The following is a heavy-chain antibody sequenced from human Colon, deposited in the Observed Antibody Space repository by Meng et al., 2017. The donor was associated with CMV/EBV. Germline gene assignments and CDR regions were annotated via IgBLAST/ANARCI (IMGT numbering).Heavy chain of an antibody. V-gene: IGHV3-7*01. Sequence: GESLKISCAVSGFTLSNYWMIWVRQAPGMGLEWVANVKQDGSEKYYVDSVKGRFTISRDNAKNSLFLQMNSLRAEDTAMYYCARNARGSGYWGQGTLVTVSS. D-gene: IGHD3-10*01. J-gene: IGHJ4*02. CDR3: ARNARGSGY. CDR1: GFTLSNYW. CDR2: VKQDGSEK.